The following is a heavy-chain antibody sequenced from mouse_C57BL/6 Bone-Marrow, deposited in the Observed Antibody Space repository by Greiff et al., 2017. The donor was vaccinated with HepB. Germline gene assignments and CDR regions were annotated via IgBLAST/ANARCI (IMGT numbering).Heavy chain of an antibody. CDR1: GYTFTDYE. D-gene: IGHD1-1*01. V-gene: IGHV1-15*01. CDR2: IDPETGGT. J-gene: IGHJ4*01. CDR3: TRRYYGSSYDYYAMDY. Sequence: VKLQESGAELVRPGASVTLSCKASGYTFTDYEMHWVKQTPVHGLEWIGAIDPETGGTAYNQKFKGKAILTADKSSSTAYMELRSLTSEDSAVYYCTRRYYGSSYDYYAMDYWGQGTSVTVSS.